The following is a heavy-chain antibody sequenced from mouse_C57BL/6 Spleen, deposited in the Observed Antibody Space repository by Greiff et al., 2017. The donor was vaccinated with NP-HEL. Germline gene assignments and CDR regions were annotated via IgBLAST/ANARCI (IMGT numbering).Heavy chain of an antibody. CDR1: GFSLTSYG. D-gene: IGHD4-1*01. CDR3: AKNGANWDDRYFDV. V-gene: IGHV2-5*01. Sequence: VQLVESGPGLVQPSQSLSITCTVSGFSLTSYGVHWVRQSPGKGLEWLGVIWRGGSTDYNAAFMSRLSITKDNSKSQVFFKMNSLQADDTAIYYCAKNGANWDDRYFDVWGTGTTVTVSS. CDR2: IWRGGST. J-gene: IGHJ1*03.